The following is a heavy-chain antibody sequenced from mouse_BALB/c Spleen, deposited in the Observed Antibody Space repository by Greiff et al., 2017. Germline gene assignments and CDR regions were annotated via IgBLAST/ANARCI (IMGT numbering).Heavy chain of an antibody. CDR1: GFTFSSYT. V-gene: IGHV5-6-4*01. Sequence: EVQRVESGGVLVKPGGSLKLSCAASGFTFSSYTMSWVRQTPEKRLEWVATISSGGSYTYYPDSVKGRFTISRDNAKNTLYLQMSSLKSEDTAMYYCTRDAPLYYFDYWGQGTTLTVSS. D-gene: IGHD6-1*01. J-gene: IGHJ2*01. CDR2: ISSGGSYT. CDR3: TRDAPLYYFDY.